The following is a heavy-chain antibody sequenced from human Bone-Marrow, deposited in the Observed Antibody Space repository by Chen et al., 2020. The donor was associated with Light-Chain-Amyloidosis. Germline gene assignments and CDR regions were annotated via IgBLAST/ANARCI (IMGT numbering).Heavy chain of an antibody. V-gene: IGHV4-34*01. Sequence: QVQLQQWGAGLLKPSETLSLTCAVYGGSFSGYYWNWIRQPPGKGLEWIGEMIPSESTNYSPFLKSRVTISLDTSQSQFSLNLSSMTAADTAVYYCARGRGYSYGHVRAYNYMDVWGKGTTVTVSS. D-gene: IGHD5-18*01. J-gene: IGHJ6*03. CDR1: GGSFSGYY. CDR2: MIPSEST. CDR3: ARGRGYSYGHVRAYNYMDV.